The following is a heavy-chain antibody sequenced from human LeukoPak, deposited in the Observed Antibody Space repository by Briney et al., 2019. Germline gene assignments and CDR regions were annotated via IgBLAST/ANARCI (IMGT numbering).Heavy chain of an antibody. CDR3: ATFSIVVLSPYDAFDI. J-gene: IGHJ3*02. CDR1: GASITSINW. D-gene: IGHD2-15*01. CDR2: THHSGST. V-gene: IGHV4-4*02. Sequence: SGTLSLTCAVSGASITSINWWNWVRQPPGKGLEWIGETHHSGSTNYNPSLKSRVTISVDTSKNQFSLKLSSVTAADTAMYYCATFSIVVLSPYDAFDIWGQGTMVTVSS.